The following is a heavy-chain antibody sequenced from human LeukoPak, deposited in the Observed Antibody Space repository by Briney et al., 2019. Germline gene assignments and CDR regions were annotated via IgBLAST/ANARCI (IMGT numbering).Heavy chain of an antibody. J-gene: IGHJ3*02. CDR1: GFTFSSYA. CDR2: ISGSGGST. Sequence: PGGSLRLSCAASGFTFSSYAMSWVRQAPGKGLEWVSAISGSGGSTYYAGSVKGRFTISRDNSKNTVYLQMNSLRAEDTAVYYCAKVPVFSVTISEVVTDDAFDIWGQGTIVTVSS. CDR3: AKVPVFSVTISEVVTDDAFDI. D-gene: IGHD3-3*01. V-gene: IGHV3-23*01.